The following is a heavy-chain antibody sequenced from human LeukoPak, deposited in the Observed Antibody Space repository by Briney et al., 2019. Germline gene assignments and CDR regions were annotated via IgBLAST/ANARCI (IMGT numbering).Heavy chain of an antibody. CDR2: ISGTGGST. Sequence: GGSLRLSCAASGFTFSTYAMTWVRQAPGKGLEWVSLISGTGGSTYYADSVKGRFTISRDNSKNTLYLQMNSLRAEDTAVYYCAKDPATYYYDSSGSGGVDYWGQGTLVTVSS. D-gene: IGHD3-22*01. CDR1: GFTFSTYA. V-gene: IGHV3-23*01. J-gene: IGHJ4*02. CDR3: AKDPATYYYDSSGSGGVDY.